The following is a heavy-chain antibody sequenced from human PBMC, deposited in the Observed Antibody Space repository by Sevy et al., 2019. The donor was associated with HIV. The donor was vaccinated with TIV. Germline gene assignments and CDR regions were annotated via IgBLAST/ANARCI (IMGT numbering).Heavy chain of an antibody. V-gene: IGHV3-21*01. CDR2: ISSSSSYI. Sequence: GGSLRLSCAASGFTFSSHSMNWVRHAPGKGLEWVSSISSSSSYIYYADSVKGRFTISRDNAKNSLYLQMNSLRAEDTAVYYCARLEYVSTSGAFDIWGQGTMVTVS. CDR1: GFTFSSHS. J-gene: IGHJ3*02. CDR3: ARLEYVSTSGAFDI. D-gene: IGHD6-6*01.